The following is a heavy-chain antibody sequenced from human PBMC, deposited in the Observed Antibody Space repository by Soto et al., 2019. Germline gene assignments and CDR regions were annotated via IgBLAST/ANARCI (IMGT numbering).Heavy chain of an antibody. Sequence: QVQLVQSGAEGKKPGSSVKVSCKAPGGTFSSYAISWVRQAPGQGLEWMGGIIPIFGTAKYAQKFQGRVTITADESTSTGYMEQSSLISEDTAVYYCARSQGGSSSLDIYYYYYYGMDVWGQGTTVTVSS. D-gene: IGHD2-15*01. V-gene: IGHV1-69*01. CDR2: IIPIFGTA. J-gene: IGHJ6*02. CDR3: ARSQGGSSSLDIYYYYYYGMDV. CDR1: GGTFSSYA.